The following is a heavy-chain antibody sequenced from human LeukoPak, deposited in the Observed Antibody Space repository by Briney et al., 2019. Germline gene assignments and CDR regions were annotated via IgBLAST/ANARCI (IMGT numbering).Heavy chain of an antibody. D-gene: IGHD3-3*01. J-gene: IGHJ4*02. CDR1: GGSISSSSYY. V-gene: IGHV4-39*07. CDR3: ASDYYDFWSGYRGIDY. CDR2: IYYSGST. Sequence: PSETLSLTCTVSGGSISSSSYYWGWIRQPPGKGLEWIGSIYYSGSTYYNPSLKSRVTISVDTSKNQFSLKLSSVTAADTAVYYCASDYYDFWSGYRGIDYWGQGTLVTVSS.